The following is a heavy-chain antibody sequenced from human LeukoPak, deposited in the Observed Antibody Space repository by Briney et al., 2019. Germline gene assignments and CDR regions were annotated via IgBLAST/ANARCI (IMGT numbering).Heavy chain of an antibody. V-gene: IGHV3-33*01. J-gene: IGHJ4*02. Sequence: GGSLRLSCAASGFTFSSYGMHWVGQAPGKGLEWVAVIWYDGSNKYYADSVKGRFTISRNNSKNTLYLQMNSLRAEDTAVYYCAREEYYDFWSGYYTGVDYWGQGTLVTVSS. CDR2: IWYDGSNK. CDR1: GFTFSSYG. D-gene: IGHD3-3*01. CDR3: AREEYYDFWSGYYTGVDY.